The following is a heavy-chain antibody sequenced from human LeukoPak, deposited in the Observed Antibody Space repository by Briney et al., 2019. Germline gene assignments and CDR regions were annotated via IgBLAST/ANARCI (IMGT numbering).Heavy chain of an antibody. CDR3: ARVTRYDSSGYYWFDP. V-gene: IGHV1-69*13. CDR1: GGTFSSYA. J-gene: IGHJ5*02. CDR2: IIPIFGTA. Sequence: GASVKVSCKASGGTFSSYAISWVRQAPGQGLEWMGGIIPIFGTANYAQKFQGRVTITADESTSTAYMELSSLRSEDTAVYYCARVTRYDSSGYYWFDPWGQGTLVTVSS. D-gene: IGHD3-22*01.